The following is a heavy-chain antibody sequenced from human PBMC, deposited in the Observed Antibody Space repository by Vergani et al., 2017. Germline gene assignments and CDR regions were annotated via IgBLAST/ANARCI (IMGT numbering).Heavy chain of an antibody. V-gene: IGHV7-4-1*02. D-gene: IGHD6-6*01. CDR2: INTNTGNP. CDR3: ARTPRRVGSSSAGYWYFDL. J-gene: IGHJ2*01. Sequence: QVQLVQSGSELKKPGASVKVSCKASGYTFTSYAMHWVRQAPGQGLEWMGWINTNTGNPTYAQGFTGRFVFSLDTSVSTAYLQISSLKAEDTAVYYCARTPRRVGSSSAGYWYFDLWGRGTLVTVSS. CDR1: GYTFTSYA.